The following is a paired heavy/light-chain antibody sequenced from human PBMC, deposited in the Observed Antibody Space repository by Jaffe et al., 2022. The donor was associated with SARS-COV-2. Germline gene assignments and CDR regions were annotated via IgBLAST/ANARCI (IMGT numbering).Light chain of an antibody. CDR3: QQLNSYLYT. J-gene: IGKJ2*01. CDR2: AAS. Sequence: DIQLTQSPSFLSASVGDRVTITCRASQGISSYLAWYQQKPGKAPKLLIYAASTLQSGVPSRFSGSGSGTEFTLTISSLQPEDFATYYCQQLNSYLYTFGQGTKLEIK. V-gene: IGKV1-9*01. CDR1: QGISSY.
Heavy chain of an antibody. CDR3: ARESEMETVTTATYYYGMDV. CDR2: MNPNSGNT. J-gene: IGHJ6*02. Sequence: QVQLVQSGAEVKKPGASVKVSCKASGYTFTSYDINWVRQATGQGLEWMGWMNPNSGNTGYAQKFQGRVTMTRNTSISTAYMELSSLRSEDTAVYYCARESEMETVTTATYYYGMDVWGQGTTVTVSS. CDR1: GYTFTSYD. V-gene: IGHV1-8*01. D-gene: IGHD4-17*01.